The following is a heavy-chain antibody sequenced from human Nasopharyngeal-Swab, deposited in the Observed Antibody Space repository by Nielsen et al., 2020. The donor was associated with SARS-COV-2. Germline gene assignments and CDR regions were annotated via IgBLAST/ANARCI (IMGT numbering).Heavy chain of an antibody. CDR3: ARVLIGTPAYGSGTIDY. V-gene: IGHV4-59*12. J-gene: IGHJ4*02. CDR2: IYYSGST. D-gene: IGHD3-10*01. Sequence: WIRQSPGKGLEWIGYIYYSGSTNYNPSLKSRVTISVDTSKNQFSLKLSSVTAADTAVYYCARVLIGTPAYGSGTIDYWGQGTLVTVSS.